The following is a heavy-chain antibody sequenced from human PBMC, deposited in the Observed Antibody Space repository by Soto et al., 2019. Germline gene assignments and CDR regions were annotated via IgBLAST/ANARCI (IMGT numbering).Heavy chain of an antibody. J-gene: IGHJ4*02. D-gene: IGHD3-22*01. CDR2: IIPIFGTA. CDR1: GGAFSSYA. CDR3: ASRYYYDSSGYYVPFDY. Sequence: SVKVSCKASGGAFSSYAISWVRQAPGQGLEWMGGIIPIFGTANYAQKFQGRVTITADKSTSTAYMELSSLRSEDTAVYYCASRYYYDSSGYYVPFDYWGQGTLVTVSS. V-gene: IGHV1-69*06.